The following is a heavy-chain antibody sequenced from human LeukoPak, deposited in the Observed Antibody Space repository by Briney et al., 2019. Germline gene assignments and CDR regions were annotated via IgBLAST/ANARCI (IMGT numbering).Heavy chain of an antibody. CDR1: GGSITSGSYY. CDR2: VSDSGTT. CDR3: GGGWLSLDY. D-gene: IGHD6-19*01. V-gene: IGHV4-39*02. J-gene: IGHJ4*02. Sequence: SETLSLACTVSGGSITSGSYYWAWIRQPPGKGLEWIATVSDSGTTYYSPSLKSRVIISEDTSKNLFSLKVTSVTAADTAVYYCGGGWLSLDYWGQGTLVTVSS.